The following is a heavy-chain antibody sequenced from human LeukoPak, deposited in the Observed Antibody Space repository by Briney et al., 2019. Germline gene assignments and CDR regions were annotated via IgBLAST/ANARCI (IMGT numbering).Heavy chain of an antibody. CDR1: GGSISSSSYY. CDR2: IYYSGST. CDR3: AGGGSGWSNFDY. V-gene: IGHV4-39*01. D-gene: IGHD6-19*01. J-gene: IGHJ4*02. Sequence: SETLSLTSTVSGGSISSSSYYWGWIRQPPGKGLEWIGSIYYSGSTYYNPSLKSRVTISVDTSKNQFSLKLSSVTAADTAVYYCAGGGSGWSNFDYWGQGTLVTVPS.